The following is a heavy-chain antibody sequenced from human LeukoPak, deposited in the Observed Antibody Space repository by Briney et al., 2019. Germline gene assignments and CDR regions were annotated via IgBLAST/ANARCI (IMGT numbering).Heavy chain of an antibody. D-gene: IGHD3-10*02. CDR2: IWFDGSNK. J-gene: IGHJ6*03. Sequence: GGSLRLSCEASGFIFSSYGMYWVRQVPGKGLEWVAVIWFDGSNKYYGGSVKGRFTISRDNSKSTLYLQMNSLRAEDTGVYYCVRKKGGRGGSPKTNNYYVSDVGGKGTRVPFPS. CDR1: GFIFSSYG. CDR3: VRKKGGRGGSPKTNNYYVSDV. V-gene: IGHV3-33*07.